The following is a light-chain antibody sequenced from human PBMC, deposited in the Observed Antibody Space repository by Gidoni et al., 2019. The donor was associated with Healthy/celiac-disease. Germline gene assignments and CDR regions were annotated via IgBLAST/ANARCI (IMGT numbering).Light chain of an antibody. CDR3: QQYDNLPIT. CDR2: DAS. Sequence: DIQMTQSPSSLSASVGDRVAITCQASQDISNYLNWYQQKQGKDPKLLIYDASNLETGVPSRFSGSGSGTDFTFTISSLKPEDIATYYCQQYDNLPITFGQGTRLEIK. V-gene: IGKV1-33*01. CDR1: QDISNY. J-gene: IGKJ5*01.